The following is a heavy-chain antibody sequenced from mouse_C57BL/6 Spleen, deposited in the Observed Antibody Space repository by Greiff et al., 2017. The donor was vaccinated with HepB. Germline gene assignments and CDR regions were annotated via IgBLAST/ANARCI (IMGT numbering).Heavy chain of an antibody. CDR2: IYPGDGDT. CDR3: AKNWDRFAY. D-gene: IGHD4-1*01. J-gene: IGHJ3*01. Sequence: VQRVESGPELVKPGASVKISCKASGYAFSSSWMNWVKQRPGKGLEWIGRIYPGDGDTNYNGKFKGKATLTADKSSSTAYMQLSSLTSEDSAVYFCAKNWDRFAYWGQGTLVTVSA. CDR1: GYAFSSSW. V-gene: IGHV1-82*01.